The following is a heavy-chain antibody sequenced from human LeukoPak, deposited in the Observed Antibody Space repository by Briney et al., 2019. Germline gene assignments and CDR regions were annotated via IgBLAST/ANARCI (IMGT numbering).Heavy chain of an antibody. CDR1: GFPLSNFW. V-gene: IGHV3-74*01. J-gene: IGHJ4*02. CDR2: IISDGTTT. D-gene: IGHD2/OR15-2a*01. CDR3: TRDWRNMAFDY. Sequence: GGSLRLSCTASGFPLSNFWMRWVRQVPGKGLVWVSRIISDGTTTSYADSVKGRFTISRDNAKNTLYLQMNSLRAEDTAVYYCTRDWRNMAFDYWGQGTLVTVSS.